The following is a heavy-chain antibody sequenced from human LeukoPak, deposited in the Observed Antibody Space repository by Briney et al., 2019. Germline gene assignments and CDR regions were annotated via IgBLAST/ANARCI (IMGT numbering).Heavy chain of an antibody. CDR3: ARENASGYDYDY. V-gene: IGHV1-2*02. D-gene: IGHD5-12*01. CDR2: INPNSGGT. Sequence: ASVKVSCKASGYTFTGHHIHWVRQAPGQGLEWMGWINPNSGGTKYAQKFQGRVTMTRDTSISTAYMELSRLRSDDTAVYYCARENASGYDYDYWGQGTLVTVSS. CDR1: GYTFTGHH. J-gene: IGHJ4*02.